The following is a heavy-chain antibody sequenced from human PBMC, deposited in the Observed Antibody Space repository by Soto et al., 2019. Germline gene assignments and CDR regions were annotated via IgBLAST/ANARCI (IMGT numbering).Heavy chain of an antibody. V-gene: IGHV3-23*01. CDR1: GFTFSSYA. CDR3: AKVYAGYSSGWYDY. Sequence: EVQLLESGGGLVQPGGSLRLSCAASGFTFSSYAMSWVRQVPGKGLEWVSAISGSGGSTYYADSVKGRFTISRDNSKNTRYLQMNSLRAEDTAVYYCAKVYAGYSSGWYDYWGQGTLVTVSS. J-gene: IGHJ4*02. CDR2: ISGSGGST. D-gene: IGHD6-19*01.